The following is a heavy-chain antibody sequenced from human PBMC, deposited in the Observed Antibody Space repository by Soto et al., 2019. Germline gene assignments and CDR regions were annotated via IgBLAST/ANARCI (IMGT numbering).Heavy chain of an antibody. CDR1: GFSLSTSGMC. J-gene: IGHJ4*02. Sequence: ESGPTLVNPTQTLTLTCTFSGFSLSTSGMCVSWIRQPPGKALEWLARIDWDDDKYYSTSLKTRLTISKDTSKNQVVLTMTNMDPVDTATYYCARTAYSSRETNYYFDYWGQGTLVTVSS. D-gene: IGHD6-13*01. CDR3: ARTAYSSRETNYYFDY. CDR2: IDWDDDK. V-gene: IGHV2-70*11.